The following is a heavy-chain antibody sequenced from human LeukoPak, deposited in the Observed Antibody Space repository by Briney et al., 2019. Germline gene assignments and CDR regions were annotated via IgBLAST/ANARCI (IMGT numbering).Heavy chain of an antibody. CDR3: ARVPSGSYYYYGMDV. CDR2: MNPNSGNT. J-gene: IGHJ6*02. V-gene: IGHV1-8*01. D-gene: IGHD1-26*01. Sequence: GASVKVSCKASGYTFTSYDINWVRQATGQGLEWMGWMNPNSGNTGYAQKFQGRVTMTRNTSISTAYMELSRLRSDDTAVYYCARVPSGSYYYYGMDVWGQGTTVTVSS. CDR1: GYTFTSYD.